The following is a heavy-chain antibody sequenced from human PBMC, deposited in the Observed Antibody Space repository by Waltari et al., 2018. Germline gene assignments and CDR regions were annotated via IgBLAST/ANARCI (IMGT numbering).Heavy chain of an antibody. J-gene: IGHJ5*02. CDR1: GFTFNHYW. Sequence: DVQLVESGGPLLQPGGSLRTAGAASGFTFNHYWMHWVRQAPGKGRVWISRIDGDGTTTNYTDSVKGRFTISRDNAENTLYLQMSSLRVDDTAIYFCARGGDHSASGNWAWGQGTLVTVSS. CDR3: ARGGDHSASGNWA. CDR2: IDGDGTTT. V-gene: IGHV3-74*01. D-gene: IGHD2-21*01.